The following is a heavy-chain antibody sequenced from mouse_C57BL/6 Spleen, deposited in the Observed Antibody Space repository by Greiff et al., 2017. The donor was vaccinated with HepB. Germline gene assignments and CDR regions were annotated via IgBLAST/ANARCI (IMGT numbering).Heavy chain of an antibody. Sequence: QVQLQQSGTELVKPGASVKLSCKASGYTFTSYWMHWVKQRPGQGLEWIGNINPSNGGTNYNEKFKSKSTMTVDKSSSKAYMQLSSLTSEDSAVYYCARYRDYYAMDYWGQGTSVTVSS. V-gene: IGHV1-53*01. J-gene: IGHJ4*01. CDR2: INPSNGGT. CDR1: GYTFTSYW. CDR3: ARYRDYYAMDY.